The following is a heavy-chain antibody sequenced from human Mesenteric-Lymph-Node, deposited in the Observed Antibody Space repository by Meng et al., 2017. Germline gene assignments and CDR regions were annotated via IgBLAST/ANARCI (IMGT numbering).Heavy chain of an antibody. CDR3: ARGSKRYSSGWYNY. V-gene: IGHV4-30-4*01. CDR2: INHSGST. D-gene: IGHD6-19*01. J-gene: IGHJ4*02. CDR1: GGSISSGDSY. Sequence: QLQLQESGPGLVKPSQTLSLTCSVSGGSISSGDSYWSWIRQPPGKGLEWIGEINHSGSTNYNPSLKSRVTISVDTSKNQFSLKLSSVTAADTAVYYCARGSKRYSSGWYNYWGQGTLVTVSS.